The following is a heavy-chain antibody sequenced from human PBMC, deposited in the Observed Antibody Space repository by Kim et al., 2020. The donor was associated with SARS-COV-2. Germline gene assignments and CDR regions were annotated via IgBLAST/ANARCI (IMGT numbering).Heavy chain of an antibody. CDR3: ARGLTTVTGGLWYFDF. CDR2: ISTFDDRT. CDR1: GDTFSSYG. Sequence: ASVKVSCKASGDTFSSYGISWVRQAPGQGLEWMGWISTFDDRTNSALRVQDRVTLTTDTSTTTAYMELRSLRPDDTAVYYCARGLTTVTGGLWYFDFWGR. V-gene: IGHV1-18*01. D-gene: IGHD4-17*01. J-gene: IGHJ2*01.